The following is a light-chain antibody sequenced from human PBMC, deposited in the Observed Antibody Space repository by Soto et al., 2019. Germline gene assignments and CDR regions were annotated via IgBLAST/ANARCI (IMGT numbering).Light chain of an antibody. CDR1: RSNIETND. Sequence: QTVVTQPPSASGTPGQRVTISCSGSRSNIETNDVYWYQQLPGTAPKLLIYMSTRRPSGVPDRFSGSKSGASASLVIGGLRSEDELDYYCAAWDDSLNIWVFGGGTKVTVL. V-gene: IGLV1-47*01. CDR3: AAWDDSLNIWV. CDR2: MST. J-gene: IGLJ3*02.